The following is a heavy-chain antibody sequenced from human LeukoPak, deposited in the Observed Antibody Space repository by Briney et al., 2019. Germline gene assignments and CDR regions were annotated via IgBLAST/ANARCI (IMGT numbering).Heavy chain of an antibody. Sequence: SETLSLTCAVSGGSISSGGYSWSWIRQPPGKGLEWIGYIYHSGSTYYNPSLKSRVTISVDRSKNQFSLKLSSVTAADTAVYYCARGGWSVQLWGNYGMDVWGQGTTVTVSS. D-gene: IGHD5-18*01. CDR2: IYHSGST. CDR3: ARGGWSVQLWGNYGMDV. J-gene: IGHJ6*02. CDR1: GGSISSGGYS. V-gene: IGHV4-30-2*01.